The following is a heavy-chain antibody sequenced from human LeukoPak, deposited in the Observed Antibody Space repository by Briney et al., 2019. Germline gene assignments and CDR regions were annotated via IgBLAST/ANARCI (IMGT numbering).Heavy chain of an antibody. Sequence: SSETLSPTCTVSGGSISSYYWSWIRQPPGKGLEWIGYIYYSGSTNYNPSLKSRVTISVDTSKNQFSLKLSSVTAADTAVYYCARVLRRYYFDYWGQGTLVTVSS. V-gene: IGHV4-59*01. CDR1: GGSISSYY. J-gene: IGHJ4*02. D-gene: IGHD2-15*01. CDR2: IYYSGST. CDR3: ARVLRRYYFDY.